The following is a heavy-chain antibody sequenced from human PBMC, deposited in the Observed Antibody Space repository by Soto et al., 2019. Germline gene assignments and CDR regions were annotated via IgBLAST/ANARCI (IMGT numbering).Heavy chain of an antibody. V-gene: IGHV4-39*01. CDR2: IDYNGVT. CDR1: GGSIYRSGYY. CDR3: GKVLVGATGHTDSDS. J-gene: IGHJ4*02. D-gene: IGHD2-15*01. Sequence: TSETLSLTCTVSGGSIYRSGYYWGWIRQPPGRGLEWIGNIDYNGVTYSNPSLKSRVTISRDTSKNQFSLKLTSVTAADTALYYCGKVLVGATGHTDSDSWGPGTLVTVYS.